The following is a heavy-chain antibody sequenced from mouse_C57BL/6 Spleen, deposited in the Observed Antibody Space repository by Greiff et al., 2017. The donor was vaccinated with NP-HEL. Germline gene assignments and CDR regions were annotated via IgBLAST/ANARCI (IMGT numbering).Heavy chain of an antibody. CDR1: GFTFSDYG. V-gene: IGHV5-17*01. J-gene: IGHJ1*03. CDR3: ARNWDWYFDV. Sequence: EVKVEESGGGLVKPGGSLKLSCAASGFTFSDYGMHWVRQAPEKGLEWVAYISSGSSTIYYADTVKGRFTISRDNAKNTLFLQMTSLRSEDTAMYYCARNWDWYFDVWGTGTTVTVSS. D-gene: IGHD4-1*01. CDR2: ISSGSSTI.